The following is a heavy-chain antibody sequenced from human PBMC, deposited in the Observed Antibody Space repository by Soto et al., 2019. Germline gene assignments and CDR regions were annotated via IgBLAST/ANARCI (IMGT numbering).Heavy chain of an antibody. CDR2: TYYRSKWYN. Sequence: SQTLSLTCAISGDSVSSNSAAWNWIRQSPSRGLDWLGRTYYRSKWYNDYAVSVKSRITINPDTSKNQFSLQLNSVTPEDTAVYYCARDRDYYDSSGSPNWFDPWAQGTLVTVSS. V-gene: IGHV6-1*01. CDR1: GDSVSSNSAA. CDR3: ARDRDYYDSSGSPNWFDP. D-gene: IGHD3-22*01. J-gene: IGHJ5*02.